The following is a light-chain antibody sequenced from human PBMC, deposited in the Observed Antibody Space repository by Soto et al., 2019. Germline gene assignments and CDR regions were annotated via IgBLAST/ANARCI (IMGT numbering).Light chain of an antibody. CDR1: QSVLYSSNNKNY. Sequence: DIVMTQSPDSLAVSLGERATINCKSSQSVLYSSNNKNYLAWYQQKPGQPPKLLIYWASTRESGVPDRXSGXXXXXXXXXXXXXXQAEDVAXYYCQQYYSTPETFGQGTKVEIK. J-gene: IGKJ1*01. CDR2: WAS. CDR3: QQYYSTPET. V-gene: IGKV4-1*01.